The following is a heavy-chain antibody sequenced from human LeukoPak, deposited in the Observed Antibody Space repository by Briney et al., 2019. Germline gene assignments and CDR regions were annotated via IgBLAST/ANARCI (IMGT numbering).Heavy chain of an antibody. CDR3: ARANYDVLTGYPLPIFDY. CDR2: IYTSGST. CDR1: GGSISSYY. J-gene: IGHJ4*02. D-gene: IGHD3-9*01. V-gene: IGHV4-4*07. Sequence: SETLSLTCTVAGGSISSYYWSWVRQPAGKGREWVGRIYTSGSTNYHPSLKSRVHMSVDTSKNQFSLTLSSVTAADTAVYYCARANYDVLTGYPLPIFDYWGQGTLVTVSS.